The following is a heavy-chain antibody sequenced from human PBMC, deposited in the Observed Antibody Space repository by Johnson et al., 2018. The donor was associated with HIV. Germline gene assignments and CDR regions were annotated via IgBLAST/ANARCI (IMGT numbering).Heavy chain of an antibody. J-gene: IGHJ3*02. CDR2: IKQDGSEK. CDR1: GFTFSSYW. CDR3: ASSWFGELSYAFDI. Sequence: LVESGGGLVQPGGSLRLSCAASGFTFSSYWMSWVRQAPGKGLEWVANIKQDGSEKYYVDSVKGRVTISRDNAKNSLYLQMNSLRAEDTAVYYCASSWFGELSYAFDIWGQGTMVTVSS. D-gene: IGHD3-10*01. V-gene: IGHV3-7*01.